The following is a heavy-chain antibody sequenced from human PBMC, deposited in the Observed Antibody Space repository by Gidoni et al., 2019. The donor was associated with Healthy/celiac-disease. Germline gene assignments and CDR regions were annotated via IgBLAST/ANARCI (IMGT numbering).Heavy chain of an antibody. Sequence: EVQLVESGGGLVKPVGSLRLSCAASGFTFSSYSMNWVRQAPGKGLEWVSSISSSSSYIYYADSVKGRFTISRDNAKNSLYLQMNSLRAEDTAVYYCARDWSHRLVWPLIDYWGQGTLVTVSS. CDR1: GFTFSSYS. J-gene: IGHJ4*02. CDR3: ARDWSHRLVWPLIDY. V-gene: IGHV3-21*01. D-gene: IGHD6-19*01. CDR2: ISSSSSYI.